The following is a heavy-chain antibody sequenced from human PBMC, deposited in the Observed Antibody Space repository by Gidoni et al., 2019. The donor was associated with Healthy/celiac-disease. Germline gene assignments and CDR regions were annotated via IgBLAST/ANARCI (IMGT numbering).Heavy chain of an antibody. J-gene: IGHJ5*02. D-gene: IGHD2-15*01. CDR3: AREDIVDTNNWFDP. CDR1: GFTFSSYE. V-gene: IGHV3-48*03. Sequence: EVQLVESGGGLVQPGGSLRLSCAASGFTFSSYEMNWVRQAPGKGLEWVSYISSSGSTIYYADSVKGRFTISRDNAKNSLYLQMNSLRAEDTAVYYCAREDIVDTNNWFDPWGQGTLVTVSS. CDR2: ISSSGSTI.